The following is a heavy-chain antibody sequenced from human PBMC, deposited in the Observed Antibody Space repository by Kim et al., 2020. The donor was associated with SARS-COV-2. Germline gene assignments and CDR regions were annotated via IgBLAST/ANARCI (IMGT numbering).Heavy chain of an antibody. CDR3: ARLRTDSGSYFRFDY. J-gene: IGHJ4*02. CDR2: IHHSGNT. D-gene: IGHD1-26*01. V-gene: IGHV4-4*02. Sequence: SETLSLTCAVSGDSINSINWWSWVRQPPGKGLEWIGEIHHSGNTNYNLSLKSRVSISVDNSKNLFSLRLSSVSAADTAVYYCARLRTDSGSYFRFDYWGQGTLVTVSS. CDR1: GDSINSINW.